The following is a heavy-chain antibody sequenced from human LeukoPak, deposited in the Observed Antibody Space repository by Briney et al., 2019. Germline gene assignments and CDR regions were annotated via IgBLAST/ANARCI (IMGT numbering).Heavy chain of an antibody. CDR2: FSAYNGNT. CDR1: GYTFTSYG. V-gene: IGHV1-18*01. Sequence: ASVKVSCKASGYTFTSYGISWVRQAPGQGLGWMGWFSAYNGNTNYAQKLQGRVTMTTDTSTSTAYMELRSLRYDDTAVYYCARDGSIRMLAVAGSHFDYWGQGTLVTVSS. J-gene: IGHJ4*02. CDR3: ARDGSIRMLAVAGSHFDY. D-gene: IGHD6-19*01.